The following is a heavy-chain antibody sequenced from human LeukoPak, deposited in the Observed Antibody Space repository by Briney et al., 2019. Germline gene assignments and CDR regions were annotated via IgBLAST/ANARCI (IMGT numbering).Heavy chain of an antibody. Sequence: PGGSLRLSCAASGFTFSSYSMTWVRQAPGKGLEWVSSISSSSSYIYYADSVKGRFTISRDNAKNSLYLQMNGLRAEDTAVYYCAREGTYGDYGIYYYYMDVWGKGTTVTVSS. CDR3: AREGTYGDYGIYYYYMDV. CDR2: ISSSSSYI. CDR1: GFTFSSYS. V-gene: IGHV3-21*01. J-gene: IGHJ6*03. D-gene: IGHD4-17*01.